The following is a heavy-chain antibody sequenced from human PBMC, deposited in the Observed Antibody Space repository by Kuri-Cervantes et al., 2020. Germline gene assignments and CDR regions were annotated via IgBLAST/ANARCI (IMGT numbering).Heavy chain of an antibody. CDR3: AREYSSSWYGYYYMDV. V-gene: IGHV3-21*01. D-gene: IGHD6-13*01. CDR1: GFTFSTYT. CDR2: ISSDNYYI. J-gene: IGHJ6*03. Sequence: GGSLRLSCTASGFTFSTYTMNWVRLAPGKGLEWVSAISSDNYYIYYAESVRGRFTISRDNAKNSLYLQMNSLRAEDTAMYYCAREYSSSWYGYYYMDVWGKGTTVTVSS.